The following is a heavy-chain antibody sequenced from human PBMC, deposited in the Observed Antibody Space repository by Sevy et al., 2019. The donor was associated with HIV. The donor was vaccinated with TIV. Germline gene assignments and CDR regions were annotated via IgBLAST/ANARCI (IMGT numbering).Heavy chain of an antibody. CDR3: ARGNRGSGSYYKDYFDY. J-gene: IGHJ4*02. D-gene: IGHD3-10*01. CDR2: INHSGST. V-gene: IGHV4-34*01. CDR1: GGSFSGYY. Sequence: SETLSLTCAVYGGSFSGYYWSWIRQPPGKGLEWIGEINHSGSTNYNPSLKSRVTISVDTSKNQFSLKLSSVTAADTAVYYCARGNRGSGSYYKDYFDYWGQVTLVTVSS.